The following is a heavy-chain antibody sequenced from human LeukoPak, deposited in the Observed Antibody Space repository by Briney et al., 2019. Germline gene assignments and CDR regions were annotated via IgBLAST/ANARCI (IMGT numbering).Heavy chain of an antibody. J-gene: IGHJ5*02. CDR2: IYYSGST. CDR1: GGSISSYY. V-gene: IGHV4-59*01. D-gene: IGHD3-3*01. CDR3: ARVSGFWGGYPNWFDP. Sequence: SETLSLTCTVSGGSISSYYWSWIRQPPGKGLEWIGYIYYSGSTNYSPSLKSRVTISVDTSKNQFSLKLSSVTAADTAVYYCARVSGFWGGYPNWFDPWGQGTLVTVSS.